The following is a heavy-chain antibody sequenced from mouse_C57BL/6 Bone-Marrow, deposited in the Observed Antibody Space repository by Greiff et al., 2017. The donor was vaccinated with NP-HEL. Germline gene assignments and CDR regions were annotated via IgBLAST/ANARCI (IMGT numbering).Heavy chain of an antibody. Sequence: VQLVESGPGLVAPSQSLSIPCTVSGFSLTSYAISWVRQPPGKGLEWLGVIWTGGGTNYNSALKSRLSISKDNSKSQVFLKMNSLQTDDTARYYCASNVVWLLLGMDYWGQGTSVTVSS. V-gene: IGHV2-9-1*01. CDR2: IWTGGGT. CDR3: ASNVVWLLLGMDY. CDR1: GFSLTSYA. D-gene: IGHD2-3*01. J-gene: IGHJ4*01.